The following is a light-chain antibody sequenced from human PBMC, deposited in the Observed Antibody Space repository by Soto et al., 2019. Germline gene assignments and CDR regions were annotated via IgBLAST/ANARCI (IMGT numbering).Light chain of an antibody. CDR3: LQRNSYPQT. CDR1: QGIRDA. CDR2: AAS. Sequence: DIQMTQSPSSLSASVGDRVTITCRASQGIRDALGWYQQKPGKAPKRLIYAASSLQSGVPSRFSGSRSGTEVTLTLSILQPEDFATCDCLQRNSYPQTIGQGTKGEIK. V-gene: IGKV1-17*01. J-gene: IGKJ1*01.